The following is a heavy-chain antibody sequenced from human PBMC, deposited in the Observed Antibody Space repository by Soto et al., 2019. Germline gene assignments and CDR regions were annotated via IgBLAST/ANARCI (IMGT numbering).Heavy chain of an antibody. CDR3: AKRLTTASVDV. V-gene: IGHV5-51*01. J-gene: IGHJ3*01. CDR1: GYSFTNQW. D-gene: IGHD2-2*01. CDR2: IYPGNSDT. Sequence: GESLKISCKGSGYSFTNQWIAWVRQMPGKGLEWMGIIYPGNSDTRYGPSFQGQVTISVDTSISTAYLQWSSLKASDTATYYCAKRLTTASVDVWGQGTLVTVSS.